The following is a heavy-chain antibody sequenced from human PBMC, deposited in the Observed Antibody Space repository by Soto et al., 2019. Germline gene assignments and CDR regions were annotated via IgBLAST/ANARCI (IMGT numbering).Heavy chain of an antibody. V-gene: IGHV3-30-3*01. CDR3: AGDYGDYFFDY. CDR1: GFTFSSYA. Sequence: GGSLRLSCASSGFTFSSYAMHLVRQAPGKGLEWVAVISYDGSNKYYADSVKGRFTISRDNSKNTLYLQMNSLRAEDTAVYYCAGDYGDYFFDYWGQGTLVTVSS. D-gene: IGHD4-17*01. CDR2: ISYDGSNK. J-gene: IGHJ4*02.